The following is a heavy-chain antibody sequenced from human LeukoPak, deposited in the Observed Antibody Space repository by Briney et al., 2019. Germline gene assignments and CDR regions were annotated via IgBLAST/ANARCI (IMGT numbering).Heavy chain of an antibody. Sequence: GGSLRLSCAASGFTFRNYYMTWIRQAPGKGLEWVSYISASGDTTYYGDSVRGRFTISRDNAKNSLYLDMNTLKAEDTAVYYCARDPSWEILSYFDYWGQGTLVTVSS. V-gene: IGHV3-11*04. J-gene: IGHJ4*02. CDR1: GFTFRNYY. CDR3: ARDPSWEILSYFDY. D-gene: IGHD1-26*01. CDR2: ISASGDTT.